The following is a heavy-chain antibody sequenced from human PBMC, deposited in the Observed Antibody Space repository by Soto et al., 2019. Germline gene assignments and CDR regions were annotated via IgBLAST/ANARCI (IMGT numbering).Heavy chain of an antibody. Sequence: QVQLQQWGAGLLKPSETLSLTCAVYGGSFSGYYWSWIRQPPGKGLEWIGEINHSGSTNYNPSLKSRVTKSVDTSKNQFSLRLSSVTAADTAVYYCARGANYCSGGSCYSGAFDIWGPGTMVTVSS. CDR1: GGSFSGYY. D-gene: IGHD2-15*01. CDR2: INHSGST. V-gene: IGHV4-34*01. CDR3: ARGANYCSGGSCYSGAFDI. J-gene: IGHJ3*02.